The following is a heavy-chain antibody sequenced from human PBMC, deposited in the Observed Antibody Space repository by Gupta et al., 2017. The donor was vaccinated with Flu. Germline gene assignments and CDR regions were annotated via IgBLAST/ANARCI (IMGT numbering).Heavy chain of an antibody. CDR1: GFSLSTSEVG. D-gene: IGHD3-22*01. V-gene: IGHV2-5*01. CDR2: IYWNDDK. CDR3: AHIGTGAYYYDSSGYSYYFDY. J-gene: IGHJ4*02. Sequence: QITLKESGPTLVKPTQTLTLTCTFSGFSLSTSEVGVGWIRQPPGKALEWLALIYWNDDKRYSPSLKSRLTITKDTSKNQVVLTMTNMDHVDTATYYCAHIGTGAYYYDSSGYSYYFDYWGQGTLVTVSS.